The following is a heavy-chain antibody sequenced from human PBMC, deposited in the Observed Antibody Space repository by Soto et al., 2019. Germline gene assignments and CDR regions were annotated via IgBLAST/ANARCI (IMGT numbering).Heavy chain of an antibody. Sequence: GGSLRLSCAASGVTFSSYAMSWVRQAPGKGLEWVSAISSSGGTTYYADSVKGRFIIARDNSKNTLYLQMYSLRAEDTAVYYCAKPGYLEQWLVRGYFDYWGQGTLVTVSS. V-gene: IGHV3-23*01. CDR2: ISSSGGTT. CDR3: AKPGYLEQWLVRGYFDY. CDR1: GVTFSSYA. D-gene: IGHD6-19*01. J-gene: IGHJ4*02.